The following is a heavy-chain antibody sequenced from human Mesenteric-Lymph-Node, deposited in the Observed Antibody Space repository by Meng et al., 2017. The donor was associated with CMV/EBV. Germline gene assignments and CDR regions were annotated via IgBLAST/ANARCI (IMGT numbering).Heavy chain of an antibody. D-gene: IGHD6-13*01. CDR1: GFTVSSNY. V-gene: IGHV3-66*02. CDR3: ARDRGSNAFDI. CDR2: IYSGGST. Sequence: GGSLRLSCAASGFTVSSNYMSWVRQAPGKGLEWVSVIYSGGSTYYADSVKGRFTISRDNSKNTLYLQMNSLRAEDTAVYYCARDRGSNAFDIWGQGTMVTVSS. J-gene: IGHJ3*02.